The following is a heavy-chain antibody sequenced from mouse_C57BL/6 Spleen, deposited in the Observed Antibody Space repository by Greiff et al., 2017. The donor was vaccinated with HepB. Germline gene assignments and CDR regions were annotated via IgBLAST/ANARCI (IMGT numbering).Heavy chain of an antibody. CDR1: GYTFTSYW. V-gene: IGHV1-69*01. CDR3: AREGVAY. CDR2: IDPSDSYT. Sequence: VQLQQPGAELVMPGASVKLSCKASGYTFTSYWMHWVKQRPGQGLEWIGEIDPSDSYTNYNQKFKGKSTLTVDKSSSTAYMQLSSLTSEDSPVYYCAREGVAYWGQGTSVTVSS. J-gene: IGHJ4*01.